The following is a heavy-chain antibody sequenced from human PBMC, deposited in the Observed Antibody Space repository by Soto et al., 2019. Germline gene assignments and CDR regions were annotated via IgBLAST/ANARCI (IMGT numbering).Heavy chain of an antibody. D-gene: IGHD3-22*01. CDR2: IYPGDSDT. V-gene: IGHV5-51*01. J-gene: IGHJ3*02. CDR1: GYSFTSYW. Sequence: GESLKISCKGSGYSFTSYWIGWVRQMPGKGLEWMGIIYPGDSDTRYSPSFQGQVTISADKSISTAYLQWSSLKASDTAMYYCASTTWYYYDSSGYYWGALDIWGQGTMVTVSS. CDR3: ASTTWYYYDSSGYYWGALDI.